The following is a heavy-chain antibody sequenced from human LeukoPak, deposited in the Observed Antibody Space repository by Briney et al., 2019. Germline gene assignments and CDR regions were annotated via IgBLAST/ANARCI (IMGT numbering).Heavy chain of an antibody. V-gene: IGHV5-51*01. J-gene: IGHJ3*01. CDR3: ARQAITIVRGVPDIFDF. D-gene: IGHD3-10*01. Sequence: GESLKISCKGSGYSFTSYWVGWVRQMPVKGLEWMGIIYPGDSDTRYSPSFQGQVTISAGTSISTAYLQWSSLKASDTAMYYCARQAITIVRGVPDIFDFWGPGTMVTVSS. CDR1: GYSFTSYW. CDR2: IYPGDSDT.